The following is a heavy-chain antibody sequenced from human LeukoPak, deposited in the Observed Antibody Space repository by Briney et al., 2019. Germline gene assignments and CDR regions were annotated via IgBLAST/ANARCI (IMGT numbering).Heavy chain of an antibody. V-gene: IGHV1-46*01. Sequence: ASVKVSCKASGYTFTSYYMHWVRQAPGQGLEWMGIINPSGGSTSYAQKFQGRVTMTRDTSTSTVYMEQSSLRSEDTAVYYCARDNYCTNGVCLYYFDYWGQGTLVTVSS. CDR2: INPSGGST. J-gene: IGHJ4*02. CDR1: GYTFTSYY. CDR3: ARDNYCTNGVCLYYFDY. D-gene: IGHD2-8*01.